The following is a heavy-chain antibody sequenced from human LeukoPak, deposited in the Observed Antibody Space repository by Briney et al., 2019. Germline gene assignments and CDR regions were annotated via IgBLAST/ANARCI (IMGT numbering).Heavy chain of an antibody. Sequence: SETLSLTCTVSGGSMRSYYWSWIRQPPGKGLEWIGEINHSGSTNYNPSLKSRVTISVDTSKNQFSLKLRSVTAADTAVYYCAREGGYLQLRYFDYWGQGTLVTVSS. CDR2: INHSGST. V-gene: IGHV4-34*01. CDR1: GGSMRSYY. D-gene: IGHD5-24*01. J-gene: IGHJ4*02. CDR3: AREGGYLQLRYFDY.